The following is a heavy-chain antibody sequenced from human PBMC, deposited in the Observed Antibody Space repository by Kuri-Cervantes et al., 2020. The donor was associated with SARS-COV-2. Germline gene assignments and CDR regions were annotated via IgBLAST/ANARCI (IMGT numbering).Heavy chain of an antibody. Sequence: ASVKVPCKASGYTFTSYGISWVRQAPGQGLEWMGWISAYNGNTNYAQKLQGRVTMTTDTSTSTAYMELRSLRSDDTAVYYCARGIVVVPAAIDYLGFDYWGQGTLVTVSS. CDR2: ISAYNGNT. CDR1: GYTFTSYG. CDR3: ARGIVVVPAAIDYLGFDY. J-gene: IGHJ4*02. V-gene: IGHV1-18*04. D-gene: IGHD2-2*01.